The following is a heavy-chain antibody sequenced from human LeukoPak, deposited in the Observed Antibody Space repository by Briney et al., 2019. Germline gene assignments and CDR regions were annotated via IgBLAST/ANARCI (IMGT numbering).Heavy chain of an antibody. CDR1: GGSISSSNW. J-gene: IGHJ4*02. D-gene: IGHD3-22*01. V-gene: IGHV4-4*02. CDR3: ARSNYYDSSGTFDY. Sequence: SGTLSLTCAVSGGSISSSNWWSWVRQPPGKGLEWIGEIYHSGSTNYNPSLKSRVTISVDKSKNQFSLKLSSVTAADTAVYYCARSNYYDSSGTFDYWGQGTLVTVSS. CDR2: IYHSGST.